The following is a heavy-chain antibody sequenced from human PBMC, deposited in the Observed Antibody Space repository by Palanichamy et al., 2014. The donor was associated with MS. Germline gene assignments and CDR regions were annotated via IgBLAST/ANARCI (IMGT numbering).Heavy chain of an antibody. CDR1: GFTFSSQA. Sequence: EVQLLESGGGLVQPGGSLRLSCVGSGFTFSSQAMSWVRQAPGKGLEWVSGISSSGRTTFYADSVKGRFTVSRDNSKNKVFLQMNSLGVEDTALYYCASRPPGETYLAVFDFWGPGTLVIVSS. CDR2: ISSSGRTT. D-gene: IGHD2-21*01. CDR3: ASRPPGETYLAVFDF. V-gene: IGHV3-23*01. J-gene: IGHJ4*02.